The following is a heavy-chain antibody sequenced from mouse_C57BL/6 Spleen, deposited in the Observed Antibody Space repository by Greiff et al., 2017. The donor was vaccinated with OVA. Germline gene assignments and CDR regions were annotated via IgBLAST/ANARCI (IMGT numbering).Heavy chain of an antibody. D-gene: IGHD2-2*01. CDR3: TREVYYGYDEDYFDY. Sequence: EVQLQQSGTVLARPGASVKMSCKTSGYTFTSYWMHWVKQRPGQGLEWIGAIYPGNSDTSYNQKFKGKAKLTAVTSASTAYMELSSLTNEDSAVYYCTREVYYGYDEDYFDYWGQGTTLTVSS. CDR1: GYTFTSYW. CDR2: IYPGNSDT. J-gene: IGHJ2*01. V-gene: IGHV1-5*01.